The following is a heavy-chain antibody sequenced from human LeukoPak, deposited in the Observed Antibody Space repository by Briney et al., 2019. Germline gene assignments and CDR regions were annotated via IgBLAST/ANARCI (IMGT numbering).Heavy chain of an antibody. CDR1: GGSISSYY. D-gene: IGHD1-1*01. J-gene: IGHJ4*02. CDR2: IYCSGST. V-gene: IGHV4-59*01. Sequence: SETLSLTCTVSGGSISSYYWSWIRQPPGKGQEWIGYIYCSGSTNYNPSLKSRVTIAVDTSKNQFSLQLSSVTAADTALYYCAVTPIQANYFGYWGQGNLVTVSS. CDR3: AVTPIQANYFGY.